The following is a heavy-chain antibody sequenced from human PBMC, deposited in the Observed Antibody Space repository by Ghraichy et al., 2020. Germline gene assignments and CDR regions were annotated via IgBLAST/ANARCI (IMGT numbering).Heavy chain of an antibody. Sequence: SGPTLVKPTQTLTLTCSFSGFSISTSGMGVGWIRQPPGKALEWLALIYWNDDKRYSPSLNTRLTITKYTSKNQVVLTVTNMDPVDTATYFCAHIRRQHDSGTYYYPVLDYWGLGPLVTVSS. CDR1: GFSISTSGMG. D-gene: IGHD3-10*01. J-gene: IGHJ4*02. CDR2: IYWNDDK. CDR3: AHIRRQHDSGTYYYPVLDY. V-gene: IGHV2-5*01.